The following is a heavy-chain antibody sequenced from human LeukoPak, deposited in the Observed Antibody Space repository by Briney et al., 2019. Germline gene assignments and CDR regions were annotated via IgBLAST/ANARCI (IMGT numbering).Heavy chain of an antibody. CDR1: GGSISSGSYY. D-gene: IGHD2-2*03. CDR3: ARDGGYCSSTSCLYDP. J-gene: IGHJ5*02. Sequence: PSETLSLTCTVSGGSISSGSYYWSWIRQPAGKGLEWIGRIYTSGSTNYNPSLKSRVTISVDTSKNQFPLKLSSVTAADTAVYYCARDGGYCSSTSCLYDPWGQGTLVTVSS. CDR2: IYTSGST. V-gene: IGHV4-61*02.